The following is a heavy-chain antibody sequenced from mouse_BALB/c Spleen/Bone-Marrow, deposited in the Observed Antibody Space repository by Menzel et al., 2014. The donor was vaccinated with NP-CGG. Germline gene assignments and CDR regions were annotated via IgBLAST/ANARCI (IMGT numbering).Heavy chain of an antibody. D-gene: IGHD2-1*01. CDR2: INSNGGST. J-gene: IGHJ2*01. V-gene: IGHV5-6-3*01. Sequence: EVNVVQSGGGLVQPGGSLKLSCAASGFTFSSYGMSWVRQTPDKRLELVASINSNGGSTYYPDSVKGRFTISRDNAKNTLSLQMSSLKSEDTAMYYCARGNYGNYVDYFDYWGQGPLSQSP. CDR3: ARGNYGNYVDYFDY. CDR1: GFTFSSYG.